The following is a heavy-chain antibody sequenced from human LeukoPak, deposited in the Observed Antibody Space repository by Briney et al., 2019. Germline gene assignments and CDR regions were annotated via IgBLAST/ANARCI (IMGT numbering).Heavy chain of an antibody. D-gene: IGHD6-19*01. Sequence: ASEKVSCKASGYTFTNYDLIWVRQAPAQAREWLRWMRPNTGDTHSALKFQGRVTMTRNTSITPAYMELSSLASADTAVYFCAISTGWYRFDYWGQGTKVTVS. CDR3: AISTGWYRFDY. CDR2: MRPNTGDT. CDR1: GYTFTNYD. J-gene: IGHJ4*02. V-gene: IGHV1-8*01.